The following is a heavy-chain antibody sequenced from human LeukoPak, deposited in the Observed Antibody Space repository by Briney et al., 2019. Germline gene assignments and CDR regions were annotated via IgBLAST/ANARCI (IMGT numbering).Heavy chain of an antibody. D-gene: IGHD3-22*01. CDR1: GFTFSDYY. CDR2: ISSSGSTI. Sequence: PGGSLRLSCAASGFTFSDYYMSWIRQAPGKGLEWVSYISSSGSTIYYADSVKGRFTISRDNAKNSLYLQMNSLRAEDTAVYYCARDPCYDSSGYAFDIWGQGTMVTVSS. J-gene: IGHJ3*02. CDR3: ARDPCYDSSGYAFDI. V-gene: IGHV3-11*04.